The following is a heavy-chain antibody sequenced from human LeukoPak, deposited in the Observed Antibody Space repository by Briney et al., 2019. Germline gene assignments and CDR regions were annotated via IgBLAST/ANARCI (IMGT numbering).Heavy chain of an antibody. V-gene: IGHV1-69*06. D-gene: IGHD4-23*01. J-gene: IGHJ4*02. CDR3: ASPLIPYGGNSERDY. CDR1: GGTFSSYA. CDR2: IIPIFGTA. Sequence: SVKVSCKASGGTFSSYAISWVRQAPGQGLEWMGGIIPIFGTANYAQKFQGRVTITADKSTSTAYMELSSLRSEDTAVYYCASPLIPYGGNSERDYWGQGTLVTVSS.